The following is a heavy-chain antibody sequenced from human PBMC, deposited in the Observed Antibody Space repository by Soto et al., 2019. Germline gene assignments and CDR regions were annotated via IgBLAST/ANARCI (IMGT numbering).Heavy chain of an antibody. CDR1: GFTFSTYA. D-gene: IGHD6-19*01. J-gene: IGHJ4*02. CDR2: ISYDVSNK. V-gene: IGHV3-30-3*01. Sequence: QVQLVESGGGVVQPGMSLSLSCAASGFTFSTYAMHWVRQAPGKGLEWVAVISYDVSNKYYADSVRGRFTISRDDSENTLYLQMNSLRTEDTAVYSCARDPRSSGWYGDFDYWGRGTLVTVSS. CDR3: ARDPRSSGWYGDFDY.